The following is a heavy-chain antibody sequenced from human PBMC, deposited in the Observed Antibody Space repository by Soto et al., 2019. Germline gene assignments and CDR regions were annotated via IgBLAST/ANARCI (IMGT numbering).Heavy chain of an antibody. CDR2: ISGSGGST. Sequence: GGSLRLSCAASGFTFSSYAMSWVRQAPGKGLEWVSAISGSGGSTYYADSVKGRFTISRDNSKNTLYLQMNSLRAEDTAVYYCAKDKDYVWGSYRYTLEGSWGQGTLVTVSS. J-gene: IGHJ5*02. CDR3: AKDKDYVWGSYRYTLEGS. CDR1: GFTFSSYA. V-gene: IGHV3-23*01. D-gene: IGHD3-16*02.